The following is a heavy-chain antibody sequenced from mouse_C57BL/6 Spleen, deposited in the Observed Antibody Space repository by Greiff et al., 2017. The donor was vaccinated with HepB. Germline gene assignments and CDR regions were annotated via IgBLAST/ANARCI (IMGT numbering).Heavy chain of an antibody. J-gene: IGHJ4*01. Sequence: QVQLKQPGAELVRPGSSVKLSCKASGYTFTSYWMDWVKQRPGQGLEWIGNIYPYDSETHYNQKFKDKATLTVDKSSSTAYMQLSSLTSEDSACYYCDRRDRAGPGYAMGYWGQGTSVTV. D-gene: IGHD3-3*01. CDR2: IYPYDSET. CDR3: DRRDRAGPGYAMGY. CDR1: GYTFTSYW. V-gene: IGHV1-61*01.